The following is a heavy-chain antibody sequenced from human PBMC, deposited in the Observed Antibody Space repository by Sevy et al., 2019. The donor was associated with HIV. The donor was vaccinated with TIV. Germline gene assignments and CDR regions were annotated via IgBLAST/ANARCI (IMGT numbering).Heavy chain of an antibody. D-gene: IGHD3-22*01. J-gene: IGHJ4*02. Sequence: GGSLRLSCAASGLSFSNAWMAWVRQAPGKGLEWVGRIRSETGGGTTDFAAFAKGKLTILRDDPKNTLYLQMNSLKTEETAVYYCAIDHRRDGMIVVPFEKWGLGTLVTVSS. CDR2: IRSETGGGTT. CDR1: GLSFSNAW. V-gene: IGHV3-15*01. CDR3: AIDHRRDGMIVVPFEK.